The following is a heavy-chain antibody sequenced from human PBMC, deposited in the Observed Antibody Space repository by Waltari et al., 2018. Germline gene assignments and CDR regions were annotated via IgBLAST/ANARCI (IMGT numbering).Heavy chain of an antibody. CDR2: IRSKSYGGTA. Sequence: EVQLVESGGGLVQPGRSLRLSCTTSGFTFGAHALSWFRQAPGKGLEWVGFIRSKSYGGTADYAASVKGRCTVSRDDSKSIAYLQMDSLKTEDTAVYYCSRVSASGDGMDVWGQGTTVTVSS. CDR1: GFTFGAHA. CDR3: SRVSASGDGMDV. J-gene: IGHJ6*02. V-gene: IGHV3-49*03. D-gene: IGHD3-16*01.